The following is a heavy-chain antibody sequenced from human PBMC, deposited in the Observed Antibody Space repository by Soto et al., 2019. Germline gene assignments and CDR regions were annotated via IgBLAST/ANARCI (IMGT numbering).Heavy chain of an antibody. CDR3: ARGGLCSGGSCYPGPIDY. CDR1: GYTFTSYG. CDR2: ISAYNGNT. V-gene: IGHV1-18*01. D-gene: IGHD2-15*01. Sequence: GASVKVSCKASGYTFTSYGISWVRQAPGQGLEWMGWISAYNGNTNYAQKLQGRVTMTTDTSTSTAYMELRSLRSDDTAVYYCARGGLCSGGSCYPGPIDYWGQGTLVTVSS. J-gene: IGHJ4*02.